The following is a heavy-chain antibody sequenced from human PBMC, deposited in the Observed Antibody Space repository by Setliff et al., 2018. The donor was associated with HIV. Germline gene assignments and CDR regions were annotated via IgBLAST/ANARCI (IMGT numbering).Heavy chain of an antibody. J-gene: IGHJ4*02. CDR1: RGSINSGNYY. Sequence: SETLSLTCTVSRGSINSGNYYWSWIRQPAGTGLEWIGHIYGREITNYNPSLKSRASISVDTSKNQFSLRLSSLTAADTALYYCAVGIIASTGTFFDYWGQGTLVTVSS. CDR3: AVGIIASTGTFFDY. V-gene: IGHV4-61*09. D-gene: IGHD6-13*01. CDR2: IYGREIT.